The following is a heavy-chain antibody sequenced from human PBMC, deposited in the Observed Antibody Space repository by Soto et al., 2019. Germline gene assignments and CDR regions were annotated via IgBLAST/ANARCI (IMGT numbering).Heavy chain of an antibody. V-gene: IGHV4-39*01. Sequence: PSETLSLTCTVSGGSISSSSYYWGWIRQPPGKGLEWIGSIYYSGSTYYNPSLKGRVTISVDTSKNQFSLKLSSVTAADTAVYYCARHGPGYYDSSGYYLDYWGQGTLVTVSS. CDR3: ARHGPGYYDSSGYYLDY. D-gene: IGHD3-22*01. CDR2: IYYSGST. CDR1: GGSISSSSYY. J-gene: IGHJ4*02.